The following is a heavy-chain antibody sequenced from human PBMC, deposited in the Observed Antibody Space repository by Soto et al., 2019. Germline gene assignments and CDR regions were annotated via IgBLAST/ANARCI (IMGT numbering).Heavy chain of an antibody. CDR2: IIPILGIA. CDR3: ARAGYCSGGSCRKFDP. D-gene: IGHD2-15*01. CDR1: GGTFSSYT. Sequence: QVQLVQSGAEVKKPGSSVKVSCKASGGTFSSYTISWVRQAPGQGLEWMGRIIPILGIANYAQKFQGRVTITAGKSTSTAYMELSSLRSEDTAVYYCARAGYCSGGSCRKFDPWGQGTLVTVSS. J-gene: IGHJ5*02. V-gene: IGHV1-69*02.